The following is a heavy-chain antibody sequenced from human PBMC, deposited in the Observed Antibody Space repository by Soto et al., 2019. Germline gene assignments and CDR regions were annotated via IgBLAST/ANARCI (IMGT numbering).Heavy chain of an antibody. CDR1: GYTFTGYY. V-gene: IGHV1-2*04. Sequence: ASVKVSCKASGYTFTGYYMHWVRQAPGQGLEWMGWINPNSGGTNYAQKFQGWVTMTRDTSISTAYMELSRLRSDDTAVYYCARERDWDSSGPTYGMDVWGQGTTVTVSS. J-gene: IGHJ6*02. D-gene: IGHD6-19*01. CDR3: ARERDWDSSGPTYGMDV. CDR2: INPNSGGT.